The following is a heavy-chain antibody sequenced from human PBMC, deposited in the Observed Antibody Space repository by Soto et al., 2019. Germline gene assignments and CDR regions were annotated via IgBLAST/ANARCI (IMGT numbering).Heavy chain of an antibody. CDR1: ESSFNNNW. J-gene: IGHJ5*02. D-gene: IGHD5-12*01. CDR3: AKSFGVATFDDFDP. CDR2: IYPADSDT. Sequence: GESLKISCQGSESSFNNNWIGWVRQMPGKGLEWMGIIYPADSDTRYSPSFQGQVTLSTDGAIRTAYLQWKSVKASDTAMYYCAKSFGVATFDDFDPLGQGTLVTVSS. V-gene: IGHV5-51*01.